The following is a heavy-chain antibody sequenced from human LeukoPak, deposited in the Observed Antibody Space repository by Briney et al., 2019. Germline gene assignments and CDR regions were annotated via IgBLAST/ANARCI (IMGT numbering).Heavy chain of an antibody. CDR1: GGSSSSSNW. D-gene: IGHD1-26*01. Sequence: SGTLSLTCAVSGGSSSSSNWWSWVRQPPGKGLEWIGEIYHSGSTNYNPSLKSRVTISVDKSKNQFSLKLSSVTAADTAVYYCARMGGSYYPISFDYWGQEPWSPSPQ. V-gene: IGHV4-4*02. CDR3: ARMGGSYYPISFDY. J-gene: IGHJ4*01. CDR2: IYHSGST.